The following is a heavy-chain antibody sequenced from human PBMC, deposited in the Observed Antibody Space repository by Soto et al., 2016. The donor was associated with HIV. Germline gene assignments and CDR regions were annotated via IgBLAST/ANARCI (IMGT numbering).Heavy chain of an antibody. Sequence: QLHLQESGPGLVRPSETLSLTCIVSGGSINSRSHYWGWIRQSPGKGLEWIGSIYHTGSTYYNPSLKSRVTISINTARNQFSLRLTSLTAADTAVYYCAAGRGAVVVRADGMDVVGARGTTVTGLL. D-gene: IGHD3-22*01. CDR3: AAGRGAVVVRADGMDV. J-gene: IGHJ6*01. V-gene: IGHV4-39*01. CDR2: IYHTGST. CDR1: GGSINSRSHY.